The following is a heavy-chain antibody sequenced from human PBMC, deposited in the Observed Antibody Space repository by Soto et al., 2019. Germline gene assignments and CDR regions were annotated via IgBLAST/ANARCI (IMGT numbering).Heavy chain of an antibody. V-gene: IGHV4-59*02. D-gene: IGHD1-26*01. CDR1: GASAINDY. Sequence: SETLSLTCTVTGASAINDYWNWIRQPPGKGLEWIGFVYDSGSTSYNSSLKSRLTISVDTSKNQFSLKLSSVTAADTAVYFCVTQVGATGSYSYAVWGQGTMVT. CDR2: VYDSGST. CDR3: VTQVGATGSYSYAV. J-gene: IGHJ3*01.